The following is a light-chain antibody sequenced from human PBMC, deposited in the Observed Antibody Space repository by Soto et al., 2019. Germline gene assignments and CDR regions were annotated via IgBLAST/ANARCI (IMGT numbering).Light chain of an antibody. CDR2: QAS. J-gene: IGKJ2*01. CDR3: QQYSSYSPYT. Sequence: DIQMTQSPSTLSAVVGDRVTITCRASQNINTWLAWYQQKPGIAPKLLIYQASNLQAGVPSRFSDSGSGTEFSLTITTLQPDDFATYFCQQYSSYSPYTFGQGTKLEV. V-gene: IGKV1-5*03. CDR1: QNINTW.